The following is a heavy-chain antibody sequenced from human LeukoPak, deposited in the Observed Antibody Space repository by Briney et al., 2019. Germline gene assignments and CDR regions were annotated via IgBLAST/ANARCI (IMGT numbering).Heavy chain of an antibody. CDR1: GFTFDDYA. V-gene: IGHV3-43*02. CDR3: AKGRRSTSRYGAFDI. D-gene: IGHD6-13*01. J-gene: IGHJ3*02. CDR2: ISGNGGDT. Sequence: GGSLRLSCAASGFTFDDYAMHRVRQAPGKGLEWVSLISGNGGDTYYGDSVKGRFTISRDNSRNSLFLQMNSLRAEDTALYYCAKGRRSTSRYGAFDIWGLGTMVTVSS.